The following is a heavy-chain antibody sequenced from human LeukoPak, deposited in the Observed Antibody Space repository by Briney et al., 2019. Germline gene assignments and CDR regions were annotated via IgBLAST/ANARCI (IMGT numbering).Heavy chain of an antibody. J-gene: IGHJ4*02. D-gene: IGHD2-15*01. CDR3: ARGDGSASLVDY. Sequence: PGGSLRLSCAASGFTFSSYEMDWVRQAPGKGLEWISYISSSSNTIHYADSVRGRFTISRDNAKNSLYLQMNSLRAEDTAVYYCARGDGSASLVDYWGQGTLVTVSS. V-gene: IGHV3-48*03. CDR1: GFTFSSYE. CDR2: ISSSSNTI.